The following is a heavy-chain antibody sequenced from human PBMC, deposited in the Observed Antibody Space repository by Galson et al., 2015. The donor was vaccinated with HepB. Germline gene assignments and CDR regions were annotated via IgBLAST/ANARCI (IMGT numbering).Heavy chain of an antibody. Sequence: SVKVSCKASGYTFTSYAMHWVRQAPGQRLEWMGWINAGNGNTKYSQKFQGRVTITRDTSASTAYMELSSLRSEDTAVYYCARVSDYGDSVDYWGQGTLVTVSS. CDR2: INAGNGNT. CDR1: GYTFTSYA. V-gene: IGHV1-3*01. CDR3: ARVSDYGDSVDY. J-gene: IGHJ4*02. D-gene: IGHD4-17*01.